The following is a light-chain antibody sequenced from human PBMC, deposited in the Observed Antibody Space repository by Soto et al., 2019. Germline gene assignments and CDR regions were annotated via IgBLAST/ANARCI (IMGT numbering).Light chain of an antibody. CDR1: QSVSSN. Sequence: EIVLTQSPGTLSLSPLEIGTLSFMASQSVSSNYLAWYQQHPGQPPRLLIYGISTRATGIPARFSGSGSGTEFSLTISSLQSEDFAVYYCQQYSKWPITFGQGTRLEIK. V-gene: IGKV3-15*01. CDR2: GIS. J-gene: IGKJ5*01. CDR3: QQYSKWPIT.